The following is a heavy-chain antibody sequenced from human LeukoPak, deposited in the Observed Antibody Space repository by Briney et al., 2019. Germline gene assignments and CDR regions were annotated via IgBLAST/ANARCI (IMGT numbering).Heavy chain of an antibody. CDR3: ARGTGFDP. V-gene: IGHV4-38-2*02. Sequence: SETLSLTCTVSNYSISSGYYWGWIRQPPGKGLEWIGDVYHSGTTNYNPPLKSRVAISVDTSKNQFSLRLSSVTAADTAVYYCARGTGFDPWGQGTLVTVSS. CDR2: VYHSGTT. CDR1: NYSISSGYY. D-gene: IGHD1/OR15-1a*01. J-gene: IGHJ5*02.